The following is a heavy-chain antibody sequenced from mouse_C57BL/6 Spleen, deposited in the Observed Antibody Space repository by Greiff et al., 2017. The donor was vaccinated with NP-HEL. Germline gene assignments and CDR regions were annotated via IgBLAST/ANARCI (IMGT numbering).Heavy chain of an antibody. D-gene: IGHD4-1*01. Sequence: EVMLVESEGGLVQPGSSMKLSCTASGFTFSDYYMAWVRQVPEKGLEWVANINYDGSSTYYLDSLKSRFIISRDNAKNILYLQMSSLKSEDTATYYCARDGELGLFAYWGQGTLVTVSA. CDR3: ARDGELGLFAY. CDR1: GFTFSDYY. CDR2: INYDGSST. V-gene: IGHV5-16*01. J-gene: IGHJ3*01.